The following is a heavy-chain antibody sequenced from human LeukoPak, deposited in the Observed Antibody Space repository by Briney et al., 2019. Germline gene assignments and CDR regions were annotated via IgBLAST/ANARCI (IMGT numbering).Heavy chain of an antibody. CDR3: ARVSGTGFDY. CDR1: GGSISSYY. J-gene: IGHJ4*02. D-gene: IGHD2-2*01. CDR2: IYSSWST. Sequence: KPSETLSLTCTVPGGSISSYYWSWIPQPAGKGLEWIGRIYSSWSTNYTPSLKTRVTMSVDTSTSQFSLKLSCVTAADTAMYYCARVSGTGFDYWGQGTLVTVSS. V-gene: IGHV4-4*07.